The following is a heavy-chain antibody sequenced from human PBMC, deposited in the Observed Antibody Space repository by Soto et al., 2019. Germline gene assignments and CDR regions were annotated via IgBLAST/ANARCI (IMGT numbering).Heavy chain of an antibody. V-gene: IGHV3-33*01. CDR3: ARGYGGYLSMFDY. J-gene: IGHJ4*02. Sequence: QVQLVESGGGVVQPGRSLRLSCAASGFTFSNYGMHWVRQAPGKGLEWVALMWYDGSDQYYADSVKGRFTISRDNSKTTLYLQMNSLRAEDTAVYYCARGYGGYLSMFDYWGQGILVTVSS. D-gene: IGHD4-17*01. CDR1: GFTFSNYG. CDR2: MWYDGSDQ.